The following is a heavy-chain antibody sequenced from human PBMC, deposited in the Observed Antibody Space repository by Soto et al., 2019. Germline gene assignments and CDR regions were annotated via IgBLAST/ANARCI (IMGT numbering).Heavy chain of an antibody. V-gene: IGHV3-21*01. CDR1: GFTFSSYS. CDR2: ISSSSYI. J-gene: IGHJ5*02. Sequence: GGYLRLSCAASGFTFSSYSMNWVRQAPGKGLEWVSSISSSSYIYYADSVKGRFTISRDNAKNSLYLQMNSLRAEDTAVYYCAXXXXRDYYDISGYYYVRWFDPCGQGTLLPVSS. CDR3: AXXXXRDYYDISGYYYVRWFDP. D-gene: IGHD3-22*01.